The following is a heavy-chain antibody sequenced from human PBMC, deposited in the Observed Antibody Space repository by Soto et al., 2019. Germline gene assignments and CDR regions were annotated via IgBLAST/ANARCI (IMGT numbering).Heavy chain of an antibody. Sequence: QVQLVQSGAEVKKPGSSVKVSCKASGGTFSSYTISWVRQAPGQGLEWMGRIIPILGIANYAQKFQGRVTITADKSTSTAYMELSSLRSEDTAVYYCARDEYCGGDCYPLGLDYWGQGTLVTVSS. D-gene: IGHD2-21*02. V-gene: IGHV1-69*08. CDR1: GGTFSSYT. J-gene: IGHJ4*02. CDR2: IIPILGIA. CDR3: ARDEYCGGDCYPLGLDY.